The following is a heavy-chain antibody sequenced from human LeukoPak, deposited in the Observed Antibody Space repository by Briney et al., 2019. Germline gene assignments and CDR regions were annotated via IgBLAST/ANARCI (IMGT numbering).Heavy chain of an antibody. V-gene: IGHV3-7*05. D-gene: IGHD5-24*01. CDR3: ARDDVDATHDY. CDR1: GFTFSSYW. CDR2: IKQDGSEK. J-gene: IGHJ4*02. Sequence: PGGSLRLSCAASGFTFSSYWMSWVRQAPGKGLEWVANIKQDGSEKYYVDSVKGRFTISRDNAKDSLYLQMNSLRAEDTAVYYCARDDVDATHDYWGQGTLVTVSS.